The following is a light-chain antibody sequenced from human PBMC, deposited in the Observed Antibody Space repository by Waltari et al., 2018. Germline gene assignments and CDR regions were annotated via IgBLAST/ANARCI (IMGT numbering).Light chain of an antibody. CDR1: QSVSRN. J-gene: IGKJ4*01. V-gene: IGKV3-15*01. Sequence: EIVMTQSPATLSVSPGERATLSCRASQSVSRNLALYQQKPGQAPRLLIYGASTRATGIPARFSDSGSGTEFTLTISSLRSEDLAVYYCQQYNNWLTVGGGTKGEIK. CDR2: GAS. CDR3: QQYNNWLT.